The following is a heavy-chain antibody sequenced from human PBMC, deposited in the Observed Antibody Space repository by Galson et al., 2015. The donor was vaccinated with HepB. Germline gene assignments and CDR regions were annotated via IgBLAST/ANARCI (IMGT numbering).Heavy chain of an antibody. Sequence: SVKVSCKASGYTFTSYYMHWVRQAPGQGLEWMGIINPSGGSTSYAQKFQGRVTMTRDTSTSTVYMELSSLRSEDTAVYYCARVKRELPNEGPAFDIWGQGTMVTVSS. CDR1: GYTFTSYY. J-gene: IGHJ3*02. D-gene: IGHD1-26*01. CDR3: ARVKRELPNEGPAFDI. V-gene: IGHV1-46*03. CDR2: INPSGGST.